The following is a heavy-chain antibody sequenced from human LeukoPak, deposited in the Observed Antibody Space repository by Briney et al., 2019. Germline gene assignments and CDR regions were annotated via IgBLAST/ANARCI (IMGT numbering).Heavy chain of an antibody. CDR3: AKDWYSSSWSRHPPGFDY. CDR1: GFTFSSYG. V-gene: IGHV3-30*18. CDR2: ISYDGSNK. Sequence: PGGSLRLSCAASGFTFSSYGMHWVRQAPGRGLEWVAVISYDGSNKYYADSVKGRFTISRDNSKNTLYLQMNSLRAEDTAVYYCAKDWYSSSWSRHPPGFDYWGQGTLVTVSS. J-gene: IGHJ4*02. D-gene: IGHD6-13*01.